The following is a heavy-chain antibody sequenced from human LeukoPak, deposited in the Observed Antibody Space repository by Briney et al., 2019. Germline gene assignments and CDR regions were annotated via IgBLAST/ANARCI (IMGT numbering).Heavy chain of an antibody. CDR2: ISSSGSTI. D-gene: IGHD3-22*01. CDR1: GFTFSSYE. CDR3: AKAQPDSSGLPD. Sequence: GGSLRLSCAASGFTFSSYEMNWVRQAPGKGLEWVSYISSSGSTIYYADSVKGRFTISRDNAKNSLYLQMNSLRAEDTALYYCAKAQPDSSGLPDWGQGTLVTVSS. V-gene: IGHV3-48*03. J-gene: IGHJ4*02.